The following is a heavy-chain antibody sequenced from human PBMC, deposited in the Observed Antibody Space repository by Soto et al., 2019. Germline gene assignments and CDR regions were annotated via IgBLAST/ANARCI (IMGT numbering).Heavy chain of an antibody. CDR2: ITDNGAST. CDR3: SNERGATTDLDY. V-gene: IGHV3-23*01. J-gene: IGHJ4*02. Sequence: LRLSCTASGFTFGRDGLSWVRQAPGKGLERGSRITDNGASTYYADSVKGRFTISRDNTKNTLFLQMNSLRAEDTAVYCRSNERGATTDLDYWGQGALFTVSS. CDR1: GFTFGRDG. D-gene: IGHD5-12*01.